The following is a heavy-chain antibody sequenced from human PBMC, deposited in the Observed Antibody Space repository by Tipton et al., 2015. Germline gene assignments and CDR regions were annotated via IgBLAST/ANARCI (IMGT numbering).Heavy chain of an antibody. CDR1: DDSISNSYW. D-gene: IGHD1-26*01. CDR2: IYHSGST. J-gene: IGHJ5*02. CDR3: ARAAHIVGAMRRAGSGWFDP. Sequence: PGLVKPSGTLSLTCVVSDDSISNSYWWSWVRQPPGKGLEWIGEIYHSGSTNSNPSLKSRVTISVDKSKNQFSLKLSSVTAADTAVYYCARAAHIVGAMRRAGSGWFDPWGQGTLVTVSS. V-gene: IGHV4-4*02.